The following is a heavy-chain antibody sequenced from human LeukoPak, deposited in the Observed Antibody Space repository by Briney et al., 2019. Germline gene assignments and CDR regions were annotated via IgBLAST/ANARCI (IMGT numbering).Heavy chain of an antibody. CDR2: IYHSGST. V-gene: IGHV4-59*12. Sequence: SETLSLTCTVSGGSISSYYWSWIRQPPGKGLEWIGYIYHSGSTYYNPSLKSRVTMSVDRSRNQFSLKLYSVTAADTAVYYCARASYYYGSGRPGHFEYWGPGTLVTVSS. CDR3: ARASYYYGSGRPGHFEY. J-gene: IGHJ4*01. D-gene: IGHD3-10*01. CDR1: GGSISSYY.